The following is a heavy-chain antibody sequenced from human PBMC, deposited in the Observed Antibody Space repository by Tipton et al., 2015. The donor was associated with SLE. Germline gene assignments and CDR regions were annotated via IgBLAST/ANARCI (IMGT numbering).Heavy chain of an antibody. D-gene: IGHD3-16*01. J-gene: IGHJ3*02. CDR2: IYYSGST. V-gene: IGHV4-39*07. CDR1: GGSISSSSYY. CDR3: ARSMGGTDAFDI. Sequence: TLSLTCTVSGGSISSSSYYWGWIRQPPGKGLEWIGSIYYSGSTYYNPSLKSRVTISVDTSKNQFSLKLSSVTAADTAVYYCARSMGGTDAFDIWGQGTMVTVSS.